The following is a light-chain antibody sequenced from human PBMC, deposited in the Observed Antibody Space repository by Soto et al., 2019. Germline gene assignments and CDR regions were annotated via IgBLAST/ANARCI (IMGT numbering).Light chain of an antibody. CDR1: QGISSY. Sequence: DIQLTQSPSFLSASVGDRVTITCRASQGISSYLAWYQQKPGKAPKLLIYAASTLQSGVPSRFSGSGSGTEFILTISSLQPEDFATYYCQQLNSLWTFGQGTKV. CDR3: QQLNSLWT. V-gene: IGKV1-9*01. J-gene: IGKJ1*01. CDR2: AAS.